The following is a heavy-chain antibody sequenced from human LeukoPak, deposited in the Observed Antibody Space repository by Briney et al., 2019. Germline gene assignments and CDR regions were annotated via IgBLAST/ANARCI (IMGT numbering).Heavy chain of an antibody. V-gene: IGHV4-34*01. Sequence: SETLSLTCAVYGGSFSGYYWSWIRQPPGKGLEWIGEINHSGSTNYNPSLKSRVTISVDTSKNQFSLKLSSVTAADTAVYYCARGFLRRWFDPWGQGTLVTVSS. CDR3: ARGFLRRWFDP. D-gene: IGHD2/OR15-2a*01. CDR1: GGSFSGYY. CDR2: INHSGST. J-gene: IGHJ5*02.